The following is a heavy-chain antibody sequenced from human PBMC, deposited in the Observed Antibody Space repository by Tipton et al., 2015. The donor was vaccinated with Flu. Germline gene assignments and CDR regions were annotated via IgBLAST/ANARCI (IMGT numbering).Heavy chain of an antibody. CDR1: GFTFSTYG. J-gene: IGHJ3*02. D-gene: IGHD5-12*01. V-gene: IGHV3-30*18. CDR2: ISYDGSNK. Sequence: RSLRLSCAASGFTFSTYGIHWVRQAPGKRLEWVVMISYDGSNKYYADSVKGRFTISRDNSKNTLYLQMNSLRTEDTAVYYCAKGARGLRSNDAFDIWGQGTMVTVSS. CDR3: AKGARGLRSNDAFDI.